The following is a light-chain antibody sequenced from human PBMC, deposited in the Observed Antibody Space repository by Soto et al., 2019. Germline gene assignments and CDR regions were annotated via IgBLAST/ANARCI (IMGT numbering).Light chain of an antibody. Sequence: DIQMTQSPSTLSASVGDRITITCRASQSISSSLAWNQQKPGKAPKLLIYKASSLQSGVPSRFGGTGSGTEFTLTISSLQPDDFATYYCQQYNSYSRTFGQGTKVQI. J-gene: IGKJ1*01. V-gene: IGKV1-5*03. CDR2: KAS. CDR1: QSISSS. CDR3: QQYNSYSRT.